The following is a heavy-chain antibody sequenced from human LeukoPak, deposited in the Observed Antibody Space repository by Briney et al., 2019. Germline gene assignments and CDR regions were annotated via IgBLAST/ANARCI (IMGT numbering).Heavy chain of an antibody. CDR2: ITGSGGGT. CDR3: AKDPTYDILTGRRSYFDY. J-gene: IGHJ4*02. CDR1: GFTFSSYA. V-gene: IGHV3-23*01. Sequence: QPGGSLRLSCAASGFTFSSYAMSWVRQAPGKGLEWVSTITGSGGGTYYADSVKGRFTISRDNSKNTLYLQMNSLRAEDTAVYYCAKDPTYDILTGRRSYFDYWGQGTLVTVSS. D-gene: IGHD3-9*01.